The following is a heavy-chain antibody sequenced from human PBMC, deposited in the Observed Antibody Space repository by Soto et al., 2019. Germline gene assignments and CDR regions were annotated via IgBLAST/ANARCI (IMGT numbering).Heavy chain of an antibody. J-gene: IGHJ4*02. CDR1: GGSISSGGYY. V-gene: IGHV4-31*03. Sequence: QVQLQESGPGLVKPSQTLSLTCTVSGGSISSGGYYWSWIRQHPGKGLEWIGYIYYSGSTYYNPSLESRVTISVDTTKNQFSLKLSSVTAADTAVYYCARGKGIAAAGYYFDYWGQGTLVTVSS. CDR3: ARGKGIAAAGYYFDY. D-gene: IGHD6-13*01. CDR2: IYYSGST.